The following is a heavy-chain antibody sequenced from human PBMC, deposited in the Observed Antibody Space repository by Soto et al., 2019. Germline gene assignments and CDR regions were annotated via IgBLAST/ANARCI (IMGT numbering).Heavy chain of an antibody. D-gene: IGHD3-3*01. CDR2: INHTGGT. J-gene: IGHJ5*02. Sequence: QVHLRQWGAGLLKPSETLSLTCAVYGGSVNGYYWNWIRQPPGKGLEWIREINHTGGTHYNPSLKSRVTMSVDTSKNQFSLRLSSVTAADTAIYYCATRITVFGLLIPPFDPWGQGTQVTVSS. V-gene: IGHV4-34*02. CDR1: GGSVNGYY. CDR3: ATRITVFGLLIPPFDP.